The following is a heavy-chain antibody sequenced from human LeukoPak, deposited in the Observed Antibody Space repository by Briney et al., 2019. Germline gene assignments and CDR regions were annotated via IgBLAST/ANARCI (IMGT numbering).Heavy chain of an antibody. CDR2: INHSGST. CDR1: GGSFSGYY. D-gene: IGHD3-10*01. V-gene: IGHV4-34*01. J-gene: IGHJ6*03. CDR3: ARSGGSGSYYNMNYYYYMDV. Sequence: SETLSLTCAVYGGSFSGYYWSWIRQPPGKGLEWIGEINHSGSTNYNPSLKSRVTISVDTSKNQFSLKLSSVTAADTAVYYCARSGGSGSYYNMNYYYYMDVWGKGTTVTISS.